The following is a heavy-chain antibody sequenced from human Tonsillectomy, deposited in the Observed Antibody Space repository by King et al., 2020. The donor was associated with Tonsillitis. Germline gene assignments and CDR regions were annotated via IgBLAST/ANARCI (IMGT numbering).Heavy chain of an antibody. CDR2: ISYDGSNK. V-gene: IGHV3-33*05. CDR1: GFTFSSYG. Sequence: VQLVESGGGVVQPGRSLRLSCAASGFTFSSYGMHWVRQAPGKGLEWVAVISYDGSNKYYADSVKGRFTISRDNSKNTLYLQMNSLRAEDTAVYYCARDLNYYGSGSLSEYWGQGTLVTVSS. J-gene: IGHJ4*02. CDR3: ARDLNYYGSGSLSEY. D-gene: IGHD3-10*01.